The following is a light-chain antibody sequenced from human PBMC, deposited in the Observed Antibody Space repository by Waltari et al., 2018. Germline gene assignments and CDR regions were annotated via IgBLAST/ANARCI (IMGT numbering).Light chain of an antibody. Sequence: EIVMTQAPATLSVSPGERATLACRASQSGSSNLAWYQQKPGQAPRLLIYGASTKATGIPARFSGSGSGTEFTLTISSLQSEDFAVYYCQQYNNWPRTFGPGTKVDIK. CDR3: QQYNNWPRT. V-gene: IGKV3-15*01. CDR1: QSGSSN. J-gene: IGKJ3*01. CDR2: GAS.